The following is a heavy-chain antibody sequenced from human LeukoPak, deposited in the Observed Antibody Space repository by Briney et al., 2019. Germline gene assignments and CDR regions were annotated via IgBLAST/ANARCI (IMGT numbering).Heavy chain of an antibody. CDR1: GGSFSAYS. CDR3: ARAHYGNYAEYFQH. CDR2: INHSGST. J-gene: IGHJ1*01. V-gene: IGHV4-34*01. Sequence: SETLSLTCAVYGGSFSAYSWSWVRLPPGKGLEWIGEINHSGSTNYNPSLKSRVTMSVDTSKNQLSLKLTSVTAADTAVYYCARAHYGNYAEYFQHWGQGTLVTVSS. D-gene: IGHD4-11*01.